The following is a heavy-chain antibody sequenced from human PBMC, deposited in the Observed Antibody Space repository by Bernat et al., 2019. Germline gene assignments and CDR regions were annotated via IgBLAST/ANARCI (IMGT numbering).Heavy chain of an antibody. Sequence: QVQLVESGGGVVQPGRSLRLSCAASGFTFSSYGMHWVRQAPGKGLEWVAVILYDGSKKNYADDGKGRFNISRDNSKNTLYLQMNSLGAEDTAVYYCAKDPRYYDSSGYYNDYWGQGTLVTVSS. D-gene: IGHD3-22*01. V-gene: IGHV3-30*18. J-gene: IGHJ4*02. CDR2: ILYDGSKK. CDR1: GFTFSSYG. CDR3: AKDPRYYDSSGYYNDY.